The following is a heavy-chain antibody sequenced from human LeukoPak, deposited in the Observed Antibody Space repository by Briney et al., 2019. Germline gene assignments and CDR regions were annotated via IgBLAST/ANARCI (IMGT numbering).Heavy chain of an antibody. Sequence: RASVKVSCKASGYTFTGYYMHWVRQAPGQGLEWMGWINPNSGGTNYAQKFQGRVTMTRDTSISTAYMELSRLRSDDTAVYYCARGPLWFGEIWFDPWGQGTLVTVSS. CDR1: GYTFTGYY. CDR3: ARGPLWFGEIWFDP. V-gene: IGHV1-2*02. J-gene: IGHJ5*02. CDR2: INPNSGGT. D-gene: IGHD3-10*01.